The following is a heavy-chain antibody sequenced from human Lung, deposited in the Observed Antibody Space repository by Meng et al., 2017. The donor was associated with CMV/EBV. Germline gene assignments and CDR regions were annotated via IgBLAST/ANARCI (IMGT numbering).Heavy chain of an antibody. CDR1: GYTFTSYG. CDR3: ARVRTPPKAAAGDY. J-gene: IGHJ4*02. V-gene: IGHV1-18*01. Sequence: ASXXVSXKASGYTFTSYGISWVRQAPGQGLEWMGSISAYNGNTNYAQKLQGRVTMTTDTSTSTAYMELRSLRSDDTAVYYCARVRTPPKAAAGDYWGQGTLVTVSS. CDR2: ISAYNGNT. D-gene: IGHD6-13*01.